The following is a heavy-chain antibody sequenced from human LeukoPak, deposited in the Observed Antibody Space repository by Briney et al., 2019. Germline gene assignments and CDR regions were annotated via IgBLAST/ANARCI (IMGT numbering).Heavy chain of an antibody. V-gene: IGHV3-30*18. Sequence: RSLRLSCAASGFTFSSYGMHWVRQAPGKGLEWVAVISYDGSNKYYADSVKGRFTISRDNSKNTLYLQMNSLRAEDTAVYYCAKDSNPWSRRYYYYGMDVWGQGTTVTVSS. J-gene: IGHJ6*02. CDR1: GFTFSSYG. D-gene: IGHD1-14*01. CDR3: AKDSNPWSRRYYYYGMDV. CDR2: ISYDGSNK.